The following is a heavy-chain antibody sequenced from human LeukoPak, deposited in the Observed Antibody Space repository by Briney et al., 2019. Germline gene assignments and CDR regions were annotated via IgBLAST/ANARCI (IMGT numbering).Heavy chain of an antibody. CDR1: GGSIRSYY. V-gene: IGHV4-59*01. CDR2: MYYGGSA. D-gene: IGHD1-26*01. CDR3: ARWAVVGATKGFDY. Sequence: SETLSLTCTVSGGSIRSYYWSWIRQPPGKGLECIGCMYYGGSANYNPSLKSRVTISVDTTKNQFSLKLSFVTAADTAVYYCARWAVVGATKGFDYWGQGTLVTVSS. J-gene: IGHJ4*02.